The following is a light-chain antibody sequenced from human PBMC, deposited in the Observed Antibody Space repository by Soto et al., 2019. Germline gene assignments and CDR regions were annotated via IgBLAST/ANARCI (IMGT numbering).Light chain of an antibody. J-gene: IGKJ1*01. CDR1: QSISSW. CDR3: QQYNSFTWT. Sequence: DIQMTQSPSTLSASVGDRVTITCRASQSISSWLAWYQQKPGKAPKLLIYDASSLESGVPSRSSGSGSGTEFTLTISSLQPDDFATYYCQQYNSFTWTFGQGTKVEIK. CDR2: DAS. V-gene: IGKV1-5*01.